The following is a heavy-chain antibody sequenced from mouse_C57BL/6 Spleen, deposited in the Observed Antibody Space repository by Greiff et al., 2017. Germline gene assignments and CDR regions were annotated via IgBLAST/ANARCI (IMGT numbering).Heavy chain of an antibody. D-gene: IGHD2-4*01. Sequence: QVQLQQSGAELMKPGASVKLSCKATGYTFTGYWIEWVKQRPGHGLEWIGEILPGSGSTNYNEKFKGKATFTADTSSNTTYMQLSSLPTEDSAIYDCARRDYDYDDYAMDYWGQGTSVTVSS. V-gene: IGHV1-9*01. J-gene: IGHJ4*01. CDR2: ILPGSGST. CDR1: GYTFTGYW. CDR3: ARRDYDYDDYAMDY.